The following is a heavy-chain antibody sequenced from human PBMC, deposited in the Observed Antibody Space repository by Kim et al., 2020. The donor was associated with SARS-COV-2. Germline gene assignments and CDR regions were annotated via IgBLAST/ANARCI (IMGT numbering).Heavy chain of an antibody. CDR3: ARHLSIGYFYY. V-gene: IGHV4-39*01. Sequence: SETLSLTCTVSGGSISSSSYYWGWIRQPPGKGLEWMGSIYYSGSTYYNPSLKSRVTISVDTSKNQVSRKLSSVTAADTAVYDCARHLSIGYFYYWCQVTLITVSS. J-gene: IGHJ4*02. CDR2: IYYSGST. CDR1: GGSISSSSYY.